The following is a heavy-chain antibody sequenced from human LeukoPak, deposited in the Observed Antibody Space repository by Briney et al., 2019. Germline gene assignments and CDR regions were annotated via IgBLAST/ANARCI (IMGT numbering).Heavy chain of an antibody. CDR3: ARRYYYDSSGYYMGHFDY. CDR1: GGSINSGGYY. V-gene: IGHV4-39*01. D-gene: IGHD3-22*01. J-gene: IGHJ4*02. Sequence: PSETLSLTCTVSGGSINSGGYYWGWIRQPPGKGLEWIGTIYYSGSTYYNPSLKSRVTLSVDTSKNQFSLKLSSVTAADTAVYYCARRYYYDSSGYYMGHFDYWGQGTLVTVSS. CDR2: IYYSGST.